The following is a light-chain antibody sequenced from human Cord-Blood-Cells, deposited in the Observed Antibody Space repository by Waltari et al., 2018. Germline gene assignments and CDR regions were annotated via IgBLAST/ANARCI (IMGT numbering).Light chain of an antibody. J-gene: IGKJ3*01. CDR1: QSVSSY. Sequence: EIVWTQSPATLSLSPGERATLSCRASQSVSSYLAWYQQKPGQAPRLLIYDASNRATGIPARFSGSGSGTDFTLTISSLEPEDFAVYYCQQRSNWPFTLGPGTKVDIK. V-gene: IGKV3-11*01. CDR3: QQRSNWPFT. CDR2: DAS.